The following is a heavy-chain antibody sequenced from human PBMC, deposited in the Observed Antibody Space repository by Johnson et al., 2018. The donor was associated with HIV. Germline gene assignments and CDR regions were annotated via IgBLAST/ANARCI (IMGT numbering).Heavy chain of an antibody. CDR2: ISYDVNNK. J-gene: IGHJ3*02. CDR1: GFTFSSYG. V-gene: IGHV3-30*18. Sequence: QVQVVESGGGVVQPGRSLRLSCAASGFTFSSYGMHWVRQAPGKGLEWVALISYDVNNKYYADSVKGRFTISRENSKNTLYLQMNSLRPEDTAVYFCAKDRSIAVAGRRDAFDIWGQGTMVTVSS. D-gene: IGHD6-19*01. CDR3: AKDRSIAVAGRRDAFDI.